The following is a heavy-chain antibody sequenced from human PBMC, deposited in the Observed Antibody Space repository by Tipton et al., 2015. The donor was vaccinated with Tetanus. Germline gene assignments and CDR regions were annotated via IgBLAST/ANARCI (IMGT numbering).Heavy chain of an antibody. D-gene: IGHD4-17*01. J-gene: IGHJ4*02. Sequence: TLSLTCTVSGGSVRSGSYYWNWIRQPPGKGLEWIGYVSYSGSTNSNYSLKSQLTISVHGSKNQFSLKLSSVTAADTAVYYCARGGDPGYFDFWGQGILVTVSS. V-gene: IGHV4-61*01. CDR2: VSYSGST. CDR3: ARGGDPGYFDF. CDR1: GGSVRSGSYY.